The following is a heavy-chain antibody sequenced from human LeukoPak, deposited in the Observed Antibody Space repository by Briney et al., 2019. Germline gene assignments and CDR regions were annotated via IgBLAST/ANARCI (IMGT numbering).Heavy chain of an antibody. V-gene: IGHV3-73*01. J-gene: IGHJ4*02. CDR1: GFTFSGSA. CDR2: IRSKANSYAT. Sequence: GGSLKLSCAASGFTFSGSAMHWVRQASGKGLEWVGRIRSKANSYATAYAASVKGRFTISGDDSKNTAYLQMNSLKTEDTAVYYCTIAYSGSYLLGYWGQGTLVTVSS. D-gene: IGHD1-26*01. CDR3: TIAYSGSYLLGY.